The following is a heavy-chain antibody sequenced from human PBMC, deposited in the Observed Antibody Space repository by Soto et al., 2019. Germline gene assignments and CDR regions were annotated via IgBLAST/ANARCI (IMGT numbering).Heavy chain of an antibody. V-gene: IGHV3-15*07. Sequence: EVQLAASGGGLVKPGGSLRLSCPASGLTARNVYLSWVRQAPGKGLDWVGHVKREADGEAIDYAAPVKGRFTISRDESENTLYLQMTSLKVEDTAVYYCTVGHYGDWGQGTLVTVSS. D-gene: IGHD4-17*01. J-gene: IGHJ4*02. CDR2: VKREADGEAI. CDR1: GLTARNVY. CDR3: TVGHYGD.